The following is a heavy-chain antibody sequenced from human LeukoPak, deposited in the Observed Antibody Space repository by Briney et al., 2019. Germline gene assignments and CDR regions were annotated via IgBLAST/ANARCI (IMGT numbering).Heavy chain of an antibody. V-gene: IGHV3-7*03. CDR1: EFTFSSHQ. CDR2: ITQDGSEK. D-gene: IGHD1-26*01. Sequence: GGSLRLSCAASEFTFSSHQMSWVRQAPGKGLEWVAKITQDGSEKYYMDSVKGRFIISRDNGKNSLYLQMNSLRGENTAVYYCAKGAGAGQVDWFDPWGQGTLVTVSS. J-gene: IGHJ5*02. CDR3: AKGAGAGQVDWFDP.